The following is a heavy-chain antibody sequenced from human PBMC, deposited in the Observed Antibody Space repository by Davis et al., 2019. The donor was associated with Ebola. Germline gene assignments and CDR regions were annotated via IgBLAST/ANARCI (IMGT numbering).Heavy chain of an antibody. V-gene: IGHV6-1*01. CDR1: GDSVSGSSGA. Sequence: HSQTLSLTCAISGDSVSGSSGAWNWIRQSPSRGLEWLGRTYYNSKWYNDYAVSVKSRIIINPDTSKNQFSLQLNSVTPEDTAMYYCARGYYYAFDYWGQGTLVTVSS. CDR2: TYYNSKWYN. CDR3: ARGYYYAFDY. J-gene: IGHJ4*02. D-gene: IGHD3-10*01.